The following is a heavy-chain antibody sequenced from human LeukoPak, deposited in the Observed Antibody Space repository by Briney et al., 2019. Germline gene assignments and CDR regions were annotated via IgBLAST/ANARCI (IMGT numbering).Heavy chain of an antibody. J-gene: IGHJ3*02. D-gene: IGHD3-9*01. CDR1: GFTFNSYG. CDR2: TRFDGSNK. V-gene: IGHV3-30*02. CDR3: AKGPNYDILTGWRKTYNGFDI. Sequence: GGSLRLSCAASGFTFNSYGMHWVRQAPGRGLEWVAFTRFDGSNKYYADSVKGRFTMSRDNSKHTLYLQMNSLRAEDTAAYYCAKGPNYDILTGWRKTYNGFDIWGQGTMVTVSS.